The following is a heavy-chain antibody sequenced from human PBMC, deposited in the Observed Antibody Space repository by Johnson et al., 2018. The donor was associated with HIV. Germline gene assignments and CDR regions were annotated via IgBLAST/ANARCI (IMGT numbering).Heavy chain of an antibody. Sequence: VQLVESGGGLVQPGGSLKLSCAASGFTFSGSAMHWVRQASGKGLEWVGRIRSKANSYATAYAASVKGRFTISRDDSKNTAYLQMNSLKTGDTAVYYCTSGKSWLAVDAFDIWGQGTMVTVSS. CDR1: GFTFSGSA. V-gene: IGHV3-73*02. D-gene: IGHD6-19*01. J-gene: IGHJ3*02. CDR2: IRSKANSYAT. CDR3: TSGKSWLAVDAFDI.